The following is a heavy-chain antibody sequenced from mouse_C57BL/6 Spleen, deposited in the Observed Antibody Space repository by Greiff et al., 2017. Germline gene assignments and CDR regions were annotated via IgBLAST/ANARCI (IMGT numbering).Heavy chain of an antibody. CDR1: GYTFTSYW. Sequence: VQLQQPGAELVMPGASVKLSCKASGYTFTSYWMHWVKQRPGQGLEWIGEIDPSDSYTNYNQKFKGKSTLTVDKSSSTAYMQLSSLTSEDSAVYYCARLGSRMDYWGQGTSVTVSS. V-gene: IGHV1-69*01. CDR3: ARLGSRMDY. CDR2: IDPSDSYT. D-gene: IGHD1-1*01. J-gene: IGHJ4*01.